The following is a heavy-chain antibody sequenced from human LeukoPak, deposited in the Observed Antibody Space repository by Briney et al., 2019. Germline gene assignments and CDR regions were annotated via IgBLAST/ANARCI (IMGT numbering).Heavy chain of an antibody. V-gene: IGHV1-2*02. CDR3: TRGYYDSSDFEYFHH. CDR1: GYSFTDYY. Sequence: ASVKVPCKTSGYSFTDYYMHWVRQAPGQGLEWMGWINPNSGGTNFAQRFQDRVTMTRDMSISTAYMELSRLRSDDTAIYYCTRGYYDSSDFEYFHHWGQGTLVTVSS. J-gene: IGHJ1*01. CDR2: INPNSGGT. D-gene: IGHD3-22*01.